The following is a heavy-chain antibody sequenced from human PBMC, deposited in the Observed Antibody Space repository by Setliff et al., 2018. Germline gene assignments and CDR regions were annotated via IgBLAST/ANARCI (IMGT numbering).Heavy chain of an antibody. CDR2: IYHSGST. CDR3: ARGKIRITMIVVPTGGAFDI. J-gene: IGHJ3*02. D-gene: IGHD3-22*01. Sequence: SETLSLTCAVSGYSISSGYYWGWIRQPPGKGLEWIGSIYHSGSTNYNPSLKSRVTISVDTSKNQFSLKLSSVTAADTAVYYCARGKIRITMIVVPTGGAFDIWGQGTMVTVS. CDR1: GYSISSGYY. V-gene: IGHV4-38-2*01.